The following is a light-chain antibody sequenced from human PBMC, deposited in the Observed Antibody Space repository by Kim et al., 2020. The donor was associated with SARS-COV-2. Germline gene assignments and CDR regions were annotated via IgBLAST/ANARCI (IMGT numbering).Light chain of an antibody. J-gene: IGLJ1*01. CDR1: SRDVGGYNY. V-gene: IGLV2-14*03. CDR3: SSYTSSSTLYV. Sequence: QPFATSCTGTSRDVGGYNYVSWYQQNPGKAPTLMIYDVINRPSGVSNRFSGSKSGNTASLTISGLQAEDEADYYCSSYTSSSTLYVFGTGTKVTVL. CDR2: DVI.